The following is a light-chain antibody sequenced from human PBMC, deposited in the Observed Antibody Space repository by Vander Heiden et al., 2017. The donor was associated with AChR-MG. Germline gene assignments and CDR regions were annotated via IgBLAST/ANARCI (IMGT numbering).Light chain of an antibody. Sequence: QAGLTQPPSVSKDLRQTATLTCTGNSNNIGFQGAAWLQQHQGHPPKLLFYRNNRRPSGISERFSASRSGNTASLTITGLQPEDEADYYCSAWDRRLTGYVFGTGTKVTVL. V-gene: IGLV10-54*04. CDR2: RNN. CDR1: SNNIGFQG. CDR3: SAWDRRLTGYV. J-gene: IGLJ1*01.